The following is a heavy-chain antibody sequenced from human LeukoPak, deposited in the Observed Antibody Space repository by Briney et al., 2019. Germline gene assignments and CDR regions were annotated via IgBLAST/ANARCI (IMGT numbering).Heavy chain of an antibody. V-gene: IGHV4-39*01. CDR1: GGSISSSSYY. J-gene: IGHJ5*02. CDR2: IYYSGST. CDR3: ARGRGVRGVIGNWFDP. Sequence: SETLSLTCTVSGGSISSSSYYWGWIRQPPGKGLEWIGSIYYSGSTYYNPPLKSRVTISVDTSKNQFSLKLSSVTAADTAVYYCARGRGVRGVIGNWFDPWGQGTLVTVSS. D-gene: IGHD3-10*01.